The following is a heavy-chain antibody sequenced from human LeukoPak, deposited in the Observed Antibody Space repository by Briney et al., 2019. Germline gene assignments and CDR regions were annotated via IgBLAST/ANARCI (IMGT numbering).Heavy chain of an antibody. V-gene: IGHV3-74*01. CDR3: ARDRVDFWSGYDAFDI. J-gene: IGHJ3*02. D-gene: IGHD3-3*01. CDR2: INSDGSSI. CDR1: GFTFRSYW. Sequence: GGSLRLSCAASGFTFRSYWMHWVRQAPGKGLVWVSRINSDGSSIAYADSVKGRYTISRDNAKNTLYLKMSSLRAEETAVYYCARDRVDFWSGYDAFDIWGQGTMVTVSS.